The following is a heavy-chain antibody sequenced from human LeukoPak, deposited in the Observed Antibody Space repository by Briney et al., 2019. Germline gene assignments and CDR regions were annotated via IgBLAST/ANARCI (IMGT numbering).Heavy chain of an antibody. J-gene: IGHJ3*02. Sequence: SETLSLTCTASGGSISSGSYYWSWIRQPAGKGLEWIGRIYTSGSTNYNPSLKSRVTISVDTSKNQFSLKLSSVTAADTAVYYCARGLWPSYAFDIWGQGTMVTVSS. CDR3: ARGLWPSYAFDI. V-gene: IGHV4-61*02. CDR2: IYTSGST. D-gene: IGHD2-21*01. CDR1: GGSISSGSYY.